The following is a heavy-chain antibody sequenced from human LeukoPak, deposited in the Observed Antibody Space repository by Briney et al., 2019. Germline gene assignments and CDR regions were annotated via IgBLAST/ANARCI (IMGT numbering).Heavy chain of an antibody. V-gene: IGHV3-23*01. CDR2: ISGSGGST. D-gene: IGHD3-16*02. J-gene: IGHJ6*03. CDR1: GFTFSSYA. CDR3: AKESYDYVWGSYLLYYYYMDV. Sequence: GGSLRLACAASGFTFSSYAMSWVRQAPGKGLEWVSAISGSGGSTYYAESVKVRFTISRDNSKNTLYLQMNSLRAEDTAVYYCAKESYDYVWGSYLLYYYYMDVWGKGTTVTISS.